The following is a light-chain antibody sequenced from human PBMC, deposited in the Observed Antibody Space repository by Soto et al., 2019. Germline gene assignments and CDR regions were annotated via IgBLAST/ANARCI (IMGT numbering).Light chain of an antibody. CDR1: SSNIGAGFD. CDR3: AAWDDSLNGLWV. CDR2: GNN. Sequence: QSVLTQPPSVSGAPGQRVTISCTGSSSNIGAGFDVHWYHQIAGTAPKLLIYGNNQRPSGVPDRFSGSKSGTSASLAISGLQSEDEADYYCAAWDDSLNGLWVFGGGTKLTVL. V-gene: IGLV1-40*01. J-gene: IGLJ3*02.